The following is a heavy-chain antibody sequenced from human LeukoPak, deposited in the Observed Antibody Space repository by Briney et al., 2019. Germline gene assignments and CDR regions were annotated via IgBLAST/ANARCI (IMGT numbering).Heavy chain of an antibody. V-gene: IGHV4-34*01. Sequence: PSETLSLTCAVYGGSFSGYYWSWIRQPPGKGLEWIGEINHSGSTNYNPSLKSRVTISVDTSKNQFSLKLSSVTAADTAVYYCAREQGAAAGTAHWGQGTLATVSS. CDR2: INHSGST. CDR3: AREQGAAAGTAH. CDR1: GGSFSGYY. D-gene: IGHD6-13*01. J-gene: IGHJ4*02.